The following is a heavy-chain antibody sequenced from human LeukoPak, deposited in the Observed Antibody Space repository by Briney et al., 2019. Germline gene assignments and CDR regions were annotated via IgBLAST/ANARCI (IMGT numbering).Heavy chain of an antibody. CDR2: IIPIFGTA. J-gene: IGHJ6*03. D-gene: IGHD6-13*01. Sequence: SVKVSCKASGGTFSSYAISWVRQAPGQGLEWMGGIIPIFGTANYAQKFQGRVTITADKSTSTAYMELSSLRSEDTAVYYCARAGDSSSWYGFYYYYYMDVWGKGTTVTVSS. V-gene: IGHV1-69*06. CDR3: ARAGDSSSWYGFYYYYYMDV. CDR1: GGTFSSYA.